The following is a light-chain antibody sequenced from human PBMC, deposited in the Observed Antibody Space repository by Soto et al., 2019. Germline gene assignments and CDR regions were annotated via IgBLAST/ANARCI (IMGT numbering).Light chain of an antibody. CDR2: DAS. J-gene: IGKJ1*01. CDR3: QHYNSYSEA. V-gene: IGKV3-20*01. CDR1: QSFSGNY. Sequence: EIVLTQSPGTLSLSPGERVTLACSASQSFSGNYLTWYQHKPGQAPRLLINDASRRATGIPDRFSGSGSGTEFTLTISSLQPDDFATYYCQHYNSYSEAFGQGTKVDIK.